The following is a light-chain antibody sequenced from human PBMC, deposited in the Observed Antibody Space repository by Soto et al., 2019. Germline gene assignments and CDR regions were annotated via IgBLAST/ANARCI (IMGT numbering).Light chain of an antibody. V-gene: IGKV3-20*01. CDR3: QQYGSSVLT. CDR1: QSVSTNS. Sequence: EIVLTQSPDTLSLSPGARATLSCRASQSVSTNSLAWYQQRPGQAPRPLIYGASSRATGTPDRFSGSGSGTDFTLSISRLEPEDFAVYYCQQYGSSVLTFGGGTKVEIK. J-gene: IGKJ4*01. CDR2: GAS.